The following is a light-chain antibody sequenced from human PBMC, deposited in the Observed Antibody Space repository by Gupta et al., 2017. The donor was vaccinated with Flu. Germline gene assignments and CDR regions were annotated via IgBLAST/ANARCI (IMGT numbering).Light chain of an antibody. V-gene: IGKV1-5*03. CDR1: QYINSW. Sequence: VGDRVTITCRSSQYINSWLAWYQQKPGKAPKLLIYKASNLEGGVPSRFSGSGSGTEFTLTISSLQPDDFATYYCQQYYNWWTFGQGTKVEIK. J-gene: IGKJ1*01. CDR3: QQYYNWWT. CDR2: KAS.